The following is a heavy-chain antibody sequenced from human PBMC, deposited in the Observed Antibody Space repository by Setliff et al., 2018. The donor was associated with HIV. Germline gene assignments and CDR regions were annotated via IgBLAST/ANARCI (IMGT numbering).Heavy chain of an antibody. Sequence: ASVKVSCKASGYTFTSYGISWVRQAPGQGLEWMGWISVYNGNTKYAQKVQGRVTMTTDTSTSTAYMNLRSLRSDDTAVYYCARGKGVGGVIITGGLDVWGQGTTVTVSS. CDR3: ARGKGVGGVIITGGLDV. J-gene: IGHJ6*02. CDR2: ISVYNGNT. D-gene: IGHD3-10*01. V-gene: IGHV1-18*01. CDR1: GYTFTSYG.